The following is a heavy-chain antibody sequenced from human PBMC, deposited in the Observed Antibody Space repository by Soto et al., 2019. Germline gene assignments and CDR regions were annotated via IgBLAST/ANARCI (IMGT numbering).Heavy chain of an antibody. CDR1: GFTFSDYY. CDR2: ISNSGSYT. CDR3: ARGVYYYDSSGYLGY. Sequence: GGSLRLSCAASGFTFSDYYMSWIRQAPGKGLEWVSYISNSGSYTNYADSVKGRFTISRDNAKNSLCLQMNSLRAEDTAVYYCARGVYYYDSSGYLGYWGQGTLVTVSS. V-gene: IGHV3-11*05. D-gene: IGHD3-22*01. J-gene: IGHJ4*02.